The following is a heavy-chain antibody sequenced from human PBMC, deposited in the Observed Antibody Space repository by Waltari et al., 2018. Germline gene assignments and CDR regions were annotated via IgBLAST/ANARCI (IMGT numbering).Heavy chain of an antibody. D-gene: IGHD5-12*01. CDR1: GYTFTGYY. CDR3: ARTSVEMATGGFDY. J-gene: IGHJ4*02. CDR2: RNPNSGGT. Sequence: QVQLVQSGAEVKKPGASVKVSCKASGYTFTGYYMHWVRQAPGQGLEWMGWRNPNSGGTNYAQKFQGRVTMTRETSISTAYMELSRLRSDDTAVYYCARTSVEMATGGFDYWGQGTLVTVSS. V-gene: IGHV1-2*02.